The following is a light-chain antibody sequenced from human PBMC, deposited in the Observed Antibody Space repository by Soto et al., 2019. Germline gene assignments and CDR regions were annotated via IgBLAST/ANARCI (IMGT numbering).Light chain of an antibody. J-gene: IGLJ1*01. CDR2: EVT. CDR3: SSYTSSTAYV. CDR1: SIDVGGYNY. Sequence: QSVLTQPASVSGSPGRSITISCTGTSIDVGGYNYVSWYQLHPGKAPKLILYEVTNRPSGVSDRFSGSKSGNTASLTISGLQAEDEADYYCSSYTSSTAYVFGTGTKVTVL. V-gene: IGLV2-14*01.